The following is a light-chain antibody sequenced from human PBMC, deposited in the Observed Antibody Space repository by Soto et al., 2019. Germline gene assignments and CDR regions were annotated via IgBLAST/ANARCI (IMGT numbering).Light chain of an antibody. V-gene: IGLV2-14*01. Sequence: QLVLTQPASVSGSPGQSITISCTGTSSDVGTYHYVSWFQQHPGKAPKLIIHEVSHRPSGVSTRFSGSKSGTTASLTISGLQAEDEADYYCSSYRKSNTLVFGTGTKLTVL. CDR1: SSDVGTYHY. CDR3: SSYRKSNTLV. CDR2: EVS. J-gene: IGLJ1*01.